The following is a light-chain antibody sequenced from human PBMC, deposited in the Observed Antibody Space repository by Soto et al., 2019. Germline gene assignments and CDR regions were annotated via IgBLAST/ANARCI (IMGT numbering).Light chain of an antibody. J-gene: IGKJ1*01. CDR3: QHYNNWLTWT. CDR1: QSVSSSY. Sequence: EIVLTQSPGTLSLSPGERATLSVGASQSVSSSYLAWYQQKPGQAPRLLIYGAYTRATGIPARFSGSGSGTDFTLTIGSLQSEDSAVYYCQHYNNWLTWTFGQGTKVDIK. V-gene: IGKV3-15*01. CDR2: GAY.